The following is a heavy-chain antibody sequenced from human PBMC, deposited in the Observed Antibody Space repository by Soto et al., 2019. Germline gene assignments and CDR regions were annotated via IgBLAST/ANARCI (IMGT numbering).Heavy chain of an antibody. CDR1: GFTFRTNA. CDR2: SSGSGGNT. D-gene: IGHD3-22*01. Sequence: GGSLRLSCAASGFTFRTNAMSWVRQAPGKGLEWVSASSGSGGNTYYADSVKGRFTISRDNSKNTLFLQMSSLRADDTAVYYCAKSVIQYYFDTSGYYNFDYWGRGTLVTAPQ. V-gene: IGHV3-23*01. CDR3: AKSVIQYYFDTSGYYNFDY. J-gene: IGHJ4*02.